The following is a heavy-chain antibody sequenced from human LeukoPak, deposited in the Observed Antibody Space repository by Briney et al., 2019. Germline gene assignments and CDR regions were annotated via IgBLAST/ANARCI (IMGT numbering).Heavy chain of an antibody. Sequence: PSETLSLTCAVSGGSISSGNWWSWVRQPPGKGLQWIGEIFHSGSTNYNPSLKSRVTISVDNSKNQFSLKLSSVTAADTAVYYCVLRGGFIFWLGGFLNYWGQEPLVTVSS. CDR3: VLRGGFIFWLGGFLNY. CDR2: IFHSGST. J-gene: IGHJ4*02. D-gene: IGHD3-10*01. V-gene: IGHV4-4*02. CDR1: GGSISSGNW.